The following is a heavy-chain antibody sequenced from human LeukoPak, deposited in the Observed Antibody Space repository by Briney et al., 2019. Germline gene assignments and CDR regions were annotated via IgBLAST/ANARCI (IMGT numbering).Heavy chain of an antibody. Sequence: GSLRLSCAASGFTFSDYYMTWMRQAPGKGLEWVSHISSPGSSILYADSVKGRFTISRDNAKNSLYLQMHSLRVEDTAIYYCASGKPGPYYYYLDVWGKGTKVTVSS. J-gene: IGHJ6*03. CDR1: GFTFSDYY. V-gene: IGHV3-11*04. CDR2: ISSPGSSI. CDR3: ASGKPGPYYYYLDV. D-gene: IGHD3-10*01.